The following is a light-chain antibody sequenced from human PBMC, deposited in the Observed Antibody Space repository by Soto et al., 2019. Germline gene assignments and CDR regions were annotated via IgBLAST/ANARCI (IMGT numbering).Light chain of an antibody. CDR2: GAS. V-gene: IGKV3-20*01. Sequence: ETVLTQSPGTLSLSPGERATLSCRASQSVPKNYLAWYQHKPGQGPRLLISGASSRATGIPDRFSGSGSGTDFTLTISRLQPEDFAVYYCLQYASEPLTFGGGTKVEI. CDR1: QSVPKNY. CDR3: LQYASEPLT. J-gene: IGKJ4*01.